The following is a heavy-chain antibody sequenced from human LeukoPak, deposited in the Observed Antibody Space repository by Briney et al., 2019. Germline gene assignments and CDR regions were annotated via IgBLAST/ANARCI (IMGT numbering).Heavy chain of an antibody. CDR2: LYYSGST. Sequence: SETLSLTCTVSGGSISSSSSYWGWIRQPPGKGLEWIGSLYYSGSTYYNPSLKSRVTISVDTSKSQFSLKLNSVTAADTAVYYCATSAPGITVAGAFDYWGQGILVTVSS. CDR1: GGSISSSSSY. D-gene: IGHD6-19*01. V-gene: IGHV4-39*01. J-gene: IGHJ4*02. CDR3: ATSAPGITVAGAFDY.